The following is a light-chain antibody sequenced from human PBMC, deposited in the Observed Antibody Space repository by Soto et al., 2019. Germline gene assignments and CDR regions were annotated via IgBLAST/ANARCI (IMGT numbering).Light chain of an antibody. CDR2: DGT. J-gene: IGLJ1*01. CDR1: NIGYKS. V-gene: IGLV3-21*02. CDR3: SSYTSSSTLV. Sequence: SYELTQPPSVSVAPGQTARITCGGDNIGYKSVHWYQQKPGQAPVLVVYDGTDRPSGIPERFSGSKSGNTASLTISGLQAEDEADYYCSSYTSSSTLVFGTGTKLTVL.